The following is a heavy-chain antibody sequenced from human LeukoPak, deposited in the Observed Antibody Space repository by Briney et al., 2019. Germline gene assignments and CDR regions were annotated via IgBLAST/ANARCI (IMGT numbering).Heavy chain of an antibody. Sequence: SETLSPTCTVSGGSINSGSYYWGWIRQPPGKGLEWIGSIYYSGSTYYNPSLKSRVTISVDTSKNQLSLKLSSVTAADTAVYYCARRAGEFDPWGQGTLVTVSS. CDR3: ARRAGEFDP. CDR1: GGSINSGSYY. V-gene: IGHV4-39*07. J-gene: IGHJ5*02. CDR2: IYYSGST. D-gene: IGHD3-16*01.